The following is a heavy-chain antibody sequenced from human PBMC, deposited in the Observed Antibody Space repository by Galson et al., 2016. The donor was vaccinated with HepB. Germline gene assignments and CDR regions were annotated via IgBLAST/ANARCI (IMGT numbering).Heavy chain of an antibody. CDR3: ARLHPYGSGGPSDFFDY. CDR2: IYSGGTT. J-gene: IGHJ4*02. D-gene: IGHD3-10*01. V-gene: IGHV3-53*01. CDR1: GFTVSSNY. Sequence: SLRLSCAASGFTVSSNYMGWVRQAPGKGLEWVSVIYSGGTTYYADSVKGRFTTSRDISKNTVFLQMNSLRGEDTAVYYCARLHPYGSGGPSDFFDYWGQGTLVTVSS.